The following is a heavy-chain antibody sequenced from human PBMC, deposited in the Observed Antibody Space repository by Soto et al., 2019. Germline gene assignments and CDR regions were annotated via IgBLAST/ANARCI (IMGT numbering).Heavy chain of an antibody. J-gene: IGHJ3*02. V-gene: IGHV6-1*01. D-gene: IGHD2-2*01. Sequence: LSQTLSLTCAISGDSVSSNSAAWNWIRQSPSRGLEWLGRTYYRSKWYNDYAVSVKSRITINPDTSKNQFSLQLNSVTPEDTAVYYCARGYCSSTSCYAAFAIWGQGTMVTVSS. CDR3: ARGYCSSTSCYAAFAI. CDR1: GDSVSSNSAA. CDR2: TYYRSKWYN.